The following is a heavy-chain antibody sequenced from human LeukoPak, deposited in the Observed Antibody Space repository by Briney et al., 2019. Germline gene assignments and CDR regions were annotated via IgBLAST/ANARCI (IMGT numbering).Heavy chain of an antibody. V-gene: IGHV3-11*04. CDR2: ISSSGSI. Sequence: AGGSLRLSCAASGFTFSDNYMSWIRQAPGKGLEWVSYISSSGSIYYADSVKGRFTISRDNAKNSLYLQMNSLRAEDTAVYYCARFRTAMQLWKGYYFDYWGQGTRVTVSS. CDR3: ARFRTAMQLWKGYYFDY. D-gene: IGHD5-18*01. J-gene: IGHJ4*02. CDR1: GFTFSDNY.